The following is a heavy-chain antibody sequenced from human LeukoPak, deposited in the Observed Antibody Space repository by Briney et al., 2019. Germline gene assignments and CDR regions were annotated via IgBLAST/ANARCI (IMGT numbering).Heavy chain of an antibody. CDR3: ARAIAAAGAQYCQH. J-gene: IGHJ1*01. CDR1: GYTFTRYY. V-gene: IGHV1-46*01. D-gene: IGHD6-13*01. CDR2: IYTSDGST. Sequence: ASVKVSCKASGYTFTRYYMHWVRQAPGQGPEWMGIIYTSDGSTRYAQKFQGRVTMTRDTSTGTVYIELSSLRSEDTAVYYCARAIAAAGAQYCQHWGQGTLVSASS.